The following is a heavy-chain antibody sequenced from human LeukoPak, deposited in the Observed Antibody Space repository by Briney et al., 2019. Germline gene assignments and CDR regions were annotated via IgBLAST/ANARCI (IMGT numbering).Heavy chain of an antibody. Sequence: ASVKVSCKASGYTFTSYGISWVRQAPGQGLEWMRWISAYNGNTNYAQKLQGRVTMTTDTSTSTAYMELRSLRSDDTAVYYCARDLGTSYSGSYQGYFDYWGQGTLVTVSS. D-gene: IGHD1-26*01. V-gene: IGHV1-18*01. CDR2: ISAYNGNT. CDR1: GYTFTSYG. CDR3: ARDLGTSYSGSYQGYFDY. J-gene: IGHJ4*02.